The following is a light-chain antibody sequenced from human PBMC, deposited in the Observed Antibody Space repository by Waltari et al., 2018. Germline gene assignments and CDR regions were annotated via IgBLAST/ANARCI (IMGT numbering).Light chain of an antibody. CDR1: QGIRDD. CDR3: LQDSDYPYT. Sequence: IQMTQSPSSLSASVGARVTITCRASQGIRDDLAWYQQKPGEVPKLLIYGASSLQSGVPSRFSGSGSGTDFTLTISSLQPEDFATYYCLQDSDYPYTFGQGTKLEI. V-gene: IGKV1-6*01. CDR2: GAS. J-gene: IGKJ2*01.